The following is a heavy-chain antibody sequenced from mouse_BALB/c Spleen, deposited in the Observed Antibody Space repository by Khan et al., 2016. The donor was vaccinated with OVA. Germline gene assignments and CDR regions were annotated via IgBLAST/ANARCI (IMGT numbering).Heavy chain of an antibody. CDR2: INTYTGEP. CDR1: GYTFTNYG. J-gene: IGHJ4*01. CDR3: ARPPYCSYTLDY. V-gene: IGHV9-3-1*01. Sequence: QVQLKQSGPELKKPGETVKISCKASGYTFTNYGMNWVKQSPGKALKWMGWINTYTGEPTYADDFKGRFAFSLETSASTAYLQINNLKNEDTATYFCARPPYCSYTLDYGGQGTSVTVSS. D-gene: IGHD2-10*01.